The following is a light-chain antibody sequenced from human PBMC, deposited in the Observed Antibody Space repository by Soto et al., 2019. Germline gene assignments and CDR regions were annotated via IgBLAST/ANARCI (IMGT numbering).Light chain of an antibody. Sequence: DIQMTQSPSSLSASVGDRVTITCRASQSISNYLNWYQHKPGKAPKVLIYGASNLQSGVPSRFSGSGSGTDFTLTISSLQPDDFATYYCQQYNSYSRTFGQGTKVDIK. CDR2: GAS. J-gene: IGKJ1*01. V-gene: IGKV1-39*01. CDR3: QQYNSYSRT. CDR1: QSISNY.